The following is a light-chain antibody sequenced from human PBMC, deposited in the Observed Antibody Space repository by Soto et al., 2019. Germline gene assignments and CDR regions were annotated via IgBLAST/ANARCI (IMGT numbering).Light chain of an antibody. CDR2: GNN. V-gene: IGLV1-40*01. CDR1: SSNIGAGYD. Sequence: QSVLTQPPSVSGAPGQRVTISCTGSSSNIGAGYDVHWYQQLPGTAPKLLIYGNNNRPSGVPDRFSGSKSGTSASLAITGLQAEDEADYYCQSYDSSLRNWVFGGGTQLTVL. CDR3: QSYDSSLRNWV. J-gene: IGLJ3*02.